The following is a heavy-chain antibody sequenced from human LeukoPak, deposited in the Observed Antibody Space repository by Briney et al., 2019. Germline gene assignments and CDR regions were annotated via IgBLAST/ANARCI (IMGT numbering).Heavy chain of an antibody. CDR3: ARVPTTVTSDYYYYYYMDV. D-gene: IGHD4-17*01. Sequence: SETLSLTCTVSGSSISNYYWGWIRQAPGKGLEWIGSIYYSGNTYYNSSLKSRVTISLDTSKNQFSLKLSSVTAADTAVYYCARVPTTVTSDYYYYYYMDVWGKGTTVTISS. CDR1: GSSISNYY. CDR2: IYYSGNT. V-gene: IGHV4-39*07. J-gene: IGHJ6*03.